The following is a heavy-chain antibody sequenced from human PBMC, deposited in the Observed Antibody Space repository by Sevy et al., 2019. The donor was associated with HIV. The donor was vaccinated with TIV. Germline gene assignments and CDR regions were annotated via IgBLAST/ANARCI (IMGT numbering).Heavy chain of an antibody. CDR3: ARDLEFYDSGDYGPAFMPDF. J-gene: IGHJ4*01. CDR1: EFTFSSFG. V-gene: IGHV3-33*01. CDR2: IWFDGSNT. D-gene: IGHD4-17*01. Sequence: GGSLRLSCAASEFTFSSFGMHWVRQAPGKGLEWVAVIWFDGSNTYYADSVKGRFTISRDIAKNTLHLQMNSLRAEDTAVYYCARDLEFYDSGDYGPAFMPDFWGHGTLVTVSS.